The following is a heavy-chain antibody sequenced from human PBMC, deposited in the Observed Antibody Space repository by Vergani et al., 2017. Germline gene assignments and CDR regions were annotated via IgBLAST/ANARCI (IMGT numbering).Heavy chain of an antibody. J-gene: IGHJ5*02. CDR3: ARGERPRYSGRVTPHNWFDP. D-gene: IGHD5-12*01. Sequence: QVQLVQSGAEVKKPGSSVKVSCKASGGTFSSYAISWVRQAPGQGLEWMGGIIPIFGTANYAQKFQGRVTITADESTSTAYMELSSLRSEDPAVYYCARGERPRYSGRVTPHNWFDPWGQGTLVTVSA. CDR1: GGTFSSYA. CDR2: IIPIFGTA. V-gene: IGHV1-69*12.